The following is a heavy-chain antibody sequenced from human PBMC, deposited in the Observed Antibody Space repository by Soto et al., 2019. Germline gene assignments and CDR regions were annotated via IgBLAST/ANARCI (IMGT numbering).Heavy chain of an antibody. CDR2: INPSGGST. CDR3: ARDLGGIVLMVYAINYYYYGMDV. J-gene: IGHJ6*02. CDR1: GYTFTSYY. D-gene: IGHD2-8*01. V-gene: IGHV1-46*01. Sequence: QVQLVQSGAEVKKPGASVKVSCKASGYTFTSYYMHWVRQAPGQGLEWMGIINPSGGSTSYAQKFQGRDTMTRDTSTSTVYMELSSLRSEDTAVYYCARDLGGIVLMVYAINYYYYGMDVWGQGTTVTVSS.